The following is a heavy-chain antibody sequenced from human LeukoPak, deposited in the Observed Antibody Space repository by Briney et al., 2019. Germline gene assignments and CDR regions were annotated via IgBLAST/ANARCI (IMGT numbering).Heavy chain of an antibody. CDR2: IKQDGSEK. Sequence: PGGSLRLSCAASGFTFSSYWMSWVRQAPGKGLEWVANIKQDGSEKYYVDSVKGRFTISRDNAKNSLYLQMNSLRAEDTAVYYCARGSPYRTAQNLDYWRQGTLVTVSP. J-gene: IGHJ4*02. CDR1: GFTFSSYW. V-gene: IGHV3-7*04. D-gene: IGHD4-11*01. CDR3: ARGSPYRTAQNLDY.